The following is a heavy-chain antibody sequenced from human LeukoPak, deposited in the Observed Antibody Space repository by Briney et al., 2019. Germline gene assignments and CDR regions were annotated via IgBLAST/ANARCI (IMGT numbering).Heavy chain of an antibody. J-gene: IGHJ3*02. D-gene: IGHD2-15*01. Sequence: GGSLRLSCAASGFPFISYSMNWVRQAPGKGLEWVSSISSSSSYIYYADSVKGRFTISRDNAKNSLYLQMNSLRAEDTAVYYCARDGPSYCSGGSCYSYGFDIWGQGTMVTVSS. V-gene: IGHV3-21*01. CDR3: ARDGPSYCSGGSCYSYGFDI. CDR2: ISSSSSYI. CDR1: GFPFISYS.